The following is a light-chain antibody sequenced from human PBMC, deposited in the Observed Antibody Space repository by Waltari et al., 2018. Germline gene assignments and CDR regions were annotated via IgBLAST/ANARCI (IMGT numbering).Light chain of an antibody. CDR2: AAS. V-gene: IGKV1-8*01. J-gene: IGKJ5*01. Sequence: AIRITQSPSSLSASTGDRVTITCRASQGISSYLAWYQQKPGKATKLLIYAASTLQSGVPSRFSGSGSGTDFTLTISCLQFEDFATYYCQQYYSYPITFGQGTRLEIK. CDR1: QGISSY. CDR3: QQYYSYPIT.